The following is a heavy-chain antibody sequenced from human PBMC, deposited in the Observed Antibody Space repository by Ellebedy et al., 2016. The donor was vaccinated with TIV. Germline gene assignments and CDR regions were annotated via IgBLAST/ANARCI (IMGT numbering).Heavy chain of an antibody. Sequence: GGSLRLXXTASGFTFGDYAMHWVRQAPGKGLEWVSSISWNSGSIGYVDSVKGRFTISRDNAKNSLYLQMNSLRAEDTAIYYCASAGGSGWYYNNYYFDYWGQGTLVTVSS. CDR1: GFTFGDYA. CDR3: ASAGGSGWYYNNYYFDY. D-gene: IGHD6-19*01. J-gene: IGHJ4*02. CDR2: ISWNSGSI. V-gene: IGHV3-9*01.